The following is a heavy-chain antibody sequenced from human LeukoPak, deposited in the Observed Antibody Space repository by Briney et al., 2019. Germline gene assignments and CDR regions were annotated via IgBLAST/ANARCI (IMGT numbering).Heavy chain of an antibody. CDR2: IKQDGSEK. Sequence: GGSLRLSCAASGFIFSSYWMSWVRQAPGKGLEWVANIKQDGSEKYYVDSVKGRFTISRDNAKNSLYLQMNSLRAEDTAVYYCASFPTVVTPLDWFDPWGQGTLVTVSS. D-gene: IGHD4-23*01. V-gene: IGHV3-7*01. J-gene: IGHJ5*02. CDR1: GFIFSSYW. CDR3: ASFPTVVTPLDWFDP.